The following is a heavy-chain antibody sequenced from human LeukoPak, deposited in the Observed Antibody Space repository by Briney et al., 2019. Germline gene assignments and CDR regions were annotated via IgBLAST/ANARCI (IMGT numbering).Heavy chain of an antibody. CDR3: ARAPITIFGVVLRYYFDY. V-gene: IGHV1-2*02. CDR2: VNPNSGGT. D-gene: IGHD3-3*01. Sequence: ASVKVSCKASGYTFTGYYMHWVRQAPGQGLEWMGWVNPNSGGTNYAQRFQGRVTMTRDTSISTAYMELSRLRSDDTAVYYCARAPITIFGVVLRYYFDYWGQGTLVTVSS. CDR1: GYTFTGYY. J-gene: IGHJ4*02.